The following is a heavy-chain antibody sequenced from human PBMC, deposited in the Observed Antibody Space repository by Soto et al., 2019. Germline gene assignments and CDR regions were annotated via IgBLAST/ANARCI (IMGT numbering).Heavy chain of an antibody. Sequence: EVQLVESGGGLVQPGGSLRLSCAASGFIVSSNYMSWVRQAPGKGLEWVSVIYSGGSTFHADSVKGRFIISRDDSKNTLYFQMNSLRAEDTALYYCARAQCSGGSCYFVVWGQGTLVTVSS. D-gene: IGHD2-15*01. CDR3: ARAQCSGGSCYFVV. J-gene: IGHJ4*02. CDR1: GFIVSSNY. V-gene: IGHV3-66*01. CDR2: IYSGGST.